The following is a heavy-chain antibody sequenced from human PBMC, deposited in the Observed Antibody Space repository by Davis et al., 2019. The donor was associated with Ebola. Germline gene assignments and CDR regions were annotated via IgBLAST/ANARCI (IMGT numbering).Heavy chain of an antibody. V-gene: IGHV4-59*12. CDR1: GDSITSSY. CDR2: VYYTGGT. J-gene: IGHJ4*02. D-gene: IGHD3-9*01. Sequence: GSLRLSCNVSGDSITSSYWSWIRKPPGKGLEWIGYVYYTGGTNLNPSLKSRVTMSVDTSSDQFSLKLSSVTAADTAVYYCARGTNYDLLTDYYENFFDYWGQGILVTVSS. CDR3: ARGTNYDLLTDYYENFFDY.